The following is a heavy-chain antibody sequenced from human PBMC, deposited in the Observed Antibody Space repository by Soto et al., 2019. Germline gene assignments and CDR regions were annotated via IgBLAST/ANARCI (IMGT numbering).Heavy chain of an antibody. D-gene: IGHD3-10*01. J-gene: IGHJ6*02. Sequence: SETLSLTCAVYGGSFSGYYWSWIRQPPGKGLKWIGEINHSGSTNYNPSLKSRVTISVDTSKNQFSLKLSSVTAADTAVYYCARVQYYYGSGSYYSYYYGMDVWGQGTTVTVSS. CDR2: INHSGST. CDR3: ARVQYYYGSGSYYSYYYGMDV. V-gene: IGHV4-34*01. CDR1: GGSFSGYY.